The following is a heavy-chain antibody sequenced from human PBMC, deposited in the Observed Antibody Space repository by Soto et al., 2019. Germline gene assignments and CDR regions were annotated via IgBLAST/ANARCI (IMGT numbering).Heavy chain of an antibody. D-gene: IGHD3-3*01. CDR2: ISTSGNV. Sequence: QVQLQESGPGLVKPSETLSLTCTVSGGSLTKYYWSWIRQPAGKGLEWIGRISTSGNVVSKASLRGRLTLSVDTSKNQFSLRLTSVTAADTAVYYCARDNNDFWSLYPLAFDYWGQGALVTVSS. CDR1: GGSLTKYY. J-gene: IGHJ4*02. CDR3: ARDNNDFWSLYPLAFDY. V-gene: IGHV4-4*07.